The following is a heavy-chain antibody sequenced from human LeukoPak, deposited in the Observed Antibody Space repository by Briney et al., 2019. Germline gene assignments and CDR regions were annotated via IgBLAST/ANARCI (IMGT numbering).Heavy chain of an antibody. CDR2: INPSGGST. Sequence: ASVKVSCKASGYTFTSQYMHWVRQAPGQGLEWMGIINPSGGSTSYAQKFQGRVTVTRDMSTTTVYMELSSLRSEDTAVYYCARDRGEMATIDAFDIWGQGTMVTVSS. J-gene: IGHJ3*02. CDR3: ARDRGEMATIDAFDI. CDR1: GYTFTSQY. V-gene: IGHV1-46*01. D-gene: IGHD5-24*01.